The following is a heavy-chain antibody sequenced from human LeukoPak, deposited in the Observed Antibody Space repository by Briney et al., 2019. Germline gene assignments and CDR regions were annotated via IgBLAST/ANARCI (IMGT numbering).Heavy chain of an antibody. CDR3: ARDLVVGGACRRDY. CDR1: GVSFSGGGYY. CDR2: IYSSGST. Sequence: PSETLSLTCTVSGVSFSGGGYYWTWIRQHPGKGLEWIGFIYSSGSTYYNPSLQSRVTLSVDTSKNQFSLKLTSVTAADTAVHYCARDLVVGGACRRDYWGQGTLVTVSS. D-gene: IGHD2-15*01. J-gene: IGHJ4*02. V-gene: IGHV4-31*03.